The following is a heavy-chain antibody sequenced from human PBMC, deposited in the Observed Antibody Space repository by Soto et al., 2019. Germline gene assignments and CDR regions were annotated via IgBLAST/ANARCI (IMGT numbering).Heavy chain of an antibody. CDR2: LYDVDGS. CDR3: ATWHEREHAFDV. V-gene: IGHV3-53*01. CDR1: GLTISGKKY. Sequence: DVQLVESGGGLIQPGESLRLSCAAFGLTISGKKYVAWVRQPPGKGLEWVSALYDVDGSFYADSVTGRFTTSSDSSKTTVYLHMNDLRPDDTAVYYCATWHEREHAFDVWGQGTTVTISS. D-gene: IGHD1-1*01. J-gene: IGHJ3*01.